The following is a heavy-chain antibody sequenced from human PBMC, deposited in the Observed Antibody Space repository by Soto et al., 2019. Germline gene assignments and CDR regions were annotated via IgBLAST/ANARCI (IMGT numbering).Heavy chain of an antibody. CDR3: ARESCSSTSCYDD. Sequence: QVQLQESGPGLVKPSQTLSLTCTVSGGSISSGDYYWSWIRQPPGKGLEWIGYIYYRGSTYYNPSLKSRVTISVHTSKNQFSLKLSSVTAADTAVYYCARESCSSTSCYDDWGQGTLVTVSS. J-gene: IGHJ4*02. CDR1: GGSISSGDYY. V-gene: IGHV4-30-4*01. D-gene: IGHD2-2*01. CDR2: IYYRGST.